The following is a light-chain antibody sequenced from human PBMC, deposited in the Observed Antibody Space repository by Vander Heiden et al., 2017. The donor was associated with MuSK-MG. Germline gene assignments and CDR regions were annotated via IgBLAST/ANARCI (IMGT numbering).Light chain of an antibody. CDR1: QSVSSK. J-gene: IGKJ1*01. Sequence: EIVMTQSPATLSVSPGERATLSCRASQSVSSKLAWYQQKPGQAPRLLIFGASTRYTGIPAGFSGSGSGTEFILTISSLQSEDFAVYYWQQYNNWPWTFGQGTKVEIK. CDR2: GAS. V-gene: IGKV3D-15*01. CDR3: QQYNNWPWT.